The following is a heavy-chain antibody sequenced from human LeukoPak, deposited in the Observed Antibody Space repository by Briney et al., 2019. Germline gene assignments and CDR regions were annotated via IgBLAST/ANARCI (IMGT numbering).Heavy chain of an antibody. CDR2: IYPGDSDT. V-gene: IGHV5-51*01. D-gene: IGHD5-24*01. CDR1: GYTFTNYW. CDR3: ARLGSRHGYNWGDL. J-gene: IGHJ5*02. Sequence: GESLKISCKGSGYTFTNYWIGWVRQMPGKGLEFMGIIYPGDSDTRYSPSFQGQVTISVDKSINTAYLQWSSLKASDTAMYYCARLGSRHGYNWGDLWGQGTLVSVSS.